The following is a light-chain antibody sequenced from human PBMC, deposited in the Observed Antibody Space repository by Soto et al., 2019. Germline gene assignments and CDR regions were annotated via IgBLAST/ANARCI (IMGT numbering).Light chain of an antibody. Sequence: DIQLTQSPSFLSASVGDRVTITCRASQGISSLLAWYQQKPGQAPKLLIHTASTLQSGVPSRFSGSGSGTEFTLTFRSLQPEDFATYYCQHRHSYPITFGQGTRLEI. CDR1: QGISSL. V-gene: IGKV1-9*01. J-gene: IGKJ5*01. CDR3: QHRHSYPIT. CDR2: TAS.